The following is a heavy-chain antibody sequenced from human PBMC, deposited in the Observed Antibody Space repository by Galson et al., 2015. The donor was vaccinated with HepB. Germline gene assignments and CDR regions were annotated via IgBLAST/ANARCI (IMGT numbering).Heavy chain of an antibody. Sequence: LRLSCAASGFSFSNAEMSWVRQAPGKGLEWVGRIRRKTDGGTTDYAAPVKGRFIISRDDSKKTVYLQMNSLKSEDTAVYYCTGQVTRDYWGQGNLVTVSS. CDR3: TGQVTRDY. V-gene: IGHV3-15*01. CDR2: IRRKTDGGTT. J-gene: IGHJ4*02. D-gene: IGHD4-17*01. CDR1: GFSFSNAE.